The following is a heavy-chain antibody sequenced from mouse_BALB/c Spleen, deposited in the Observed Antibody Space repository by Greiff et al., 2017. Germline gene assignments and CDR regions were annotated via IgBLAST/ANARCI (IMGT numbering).Heavy chain of an antibody. D-gene: IGHD1-1*01. J-gene: IGHJ4*01. CDR3: ARGGYYYYGSSGYAMDY. Sequence: QVQLKQSGAELMKPGASVKISSKATGYTFSSYWIEWVKQRPGHGLEWIGEILPGSGSTNYNEKFKGKATFTADTSSNTAYMQLSSLTSEDSAVYYCARGGYYYYGSSGYAMDYWGQGTSVTVSS. CDR2: ILPGSGST. V-gene: IGHV1-9*01. CDR1: GYTFSSYW.